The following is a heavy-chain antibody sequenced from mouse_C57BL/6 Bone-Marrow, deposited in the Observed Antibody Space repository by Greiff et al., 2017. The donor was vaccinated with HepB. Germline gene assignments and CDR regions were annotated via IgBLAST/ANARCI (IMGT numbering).Heavy chain of an antibody. Sequence: EVKLMESGGGLVQPGGSLKLSCAASGFTFSDYGMAWVRQAPRKGPEWVAFISNLAYSIYYADTVTGRFTISRENAKNTLYLEMSSLRSEDTAMYYCARQPAYYSDPYAIDYWGQGTSVTVSS. CDR3: ARQPAYYSDPYAIDY. J-gene: IGHJ4*01. CDR1: GFTFSDYG. CDR2: ISNLAYSI. V-gene: IGHV5-15*01. D-gene: IGHD2-12*01.